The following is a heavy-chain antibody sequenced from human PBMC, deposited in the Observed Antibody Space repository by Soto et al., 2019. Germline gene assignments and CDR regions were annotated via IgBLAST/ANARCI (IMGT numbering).Heavy chain of an antibody. D-gene: IGHD1-26*01. V-gene: IGHV4-38-2*02. CDR3: AQVLDFYNTTHIRDP. Sequence: QVQLQESGPGLVKASETLSLTCTVSGYSISTGRYWGWVRQPPGKGLEWIASVYYNGHTYYNPSLKSRVTMSVDTSQNQFSLSLASVSAADTALYYCAQVLDFYNTTHIRDPWGQGTLVTVSS. CDR1: GYSISTGRY. J-gene: IGHJ5*02. CDR2: VYYNGHT.